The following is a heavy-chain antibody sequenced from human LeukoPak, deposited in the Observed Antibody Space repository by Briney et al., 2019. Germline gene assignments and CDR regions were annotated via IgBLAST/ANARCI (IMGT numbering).Heavy chain of an antibody. J-gene: IGHJ3*01. CDR2: MFYTGRT. D-gene: IGHD5-24*01. Sequence: SETLSLTCTVSGGSITSHYWSWIRQPPGKRLEWIGYMFYTGRTNYSPSLNSRVTISVDTSKKQFSLKLSSVTAADTAVYFCARHRLEMASTHDALDFWGQGKLLTVSS. CDR3: ARHRLEMASTHDALDF. CDR1: GGSITSHY. V-gene: IGHV4-59*08.